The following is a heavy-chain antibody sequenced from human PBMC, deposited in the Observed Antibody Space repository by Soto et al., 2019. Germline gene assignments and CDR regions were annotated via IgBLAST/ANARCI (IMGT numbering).Heavy chain of an antibody. CDR2: IHSDGSST. CDR3: ARGDRGAFDL. J-gene: IGHJ3*01. CDR1: GFTFSYYW. Sequence: EVQLVESGGGLAQPGESLRLSCAASGFTFSYYWMHWVRQAPGKGLVWVSRIHSDGSSTTYADSVKGRFSISRDNARNTVYLQMNSLRAEDTAVYYCARGDRGAFDLWGQGTVLTVSS. V-gene: IGHV3-74*01. D-gene: IGHD1-26*01.